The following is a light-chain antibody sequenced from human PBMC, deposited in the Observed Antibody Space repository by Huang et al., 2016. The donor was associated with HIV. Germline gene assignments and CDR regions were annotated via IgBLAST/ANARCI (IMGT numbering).Light chain of an antibody. CDR1: QSINSNY. V-gene: IGKV3-20*01. J-gene: IGKJ2*03. CDR3: QQYTSSPPEYS. Sequence: EIVLTQSPGTLSLSPGERATLSCRASQSINSNYLAWYQQNPGQAPRLLIYGTSTRAAGIPDRFSGSGSATDFTLTISRLEPEDFAVYFCQQYTSSPPEYSFGQGTKLEI. CDR2: GTS.